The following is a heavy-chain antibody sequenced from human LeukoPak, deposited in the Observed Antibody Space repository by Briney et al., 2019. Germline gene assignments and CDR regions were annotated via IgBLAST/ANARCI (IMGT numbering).Heavy chain of an antibody. J-gene: IGHJ4*02. D-gene: IGHD3-22*01. CDR1: GYTFTSYG. Sequence: ASVKVSCKASGYTFTSYGISWVRQAPGQGLEWMGWISAYNGNTNYAQKLQGRVTMTTDTSTSTAYMELRSLRSDDEAVYYCARLPDYDNSVYTSSIDYWGQGTLVTVSS. CDR2: ISAYNGNT. CDR3: ARLPDYDNSVYTSSIDY. V-gene: IGHV1-18*01.